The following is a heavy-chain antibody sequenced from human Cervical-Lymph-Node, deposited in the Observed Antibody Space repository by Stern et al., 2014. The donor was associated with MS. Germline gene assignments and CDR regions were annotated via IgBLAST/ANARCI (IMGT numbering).Heavy chain of an antibody. J-gene: IGHJ4*02. CDR2: ISSSSSTI. CDR1: GFTFNSYN. CDR3: VREGLNGDFDY. V-gene: IGHV3-48*01. Sequence: EVQLVQSGGDLVHPGGSLTLSCAASGFTFNSYNMNWVRQSPGKGLEWASNISSSSSTIYYADSVRGRFPISRDNAKNSLYLRMNSLRAEDTAVYYCVREGLNGDFDYWGQGTLVTVSS. D-gene: IGHD4-17*01.